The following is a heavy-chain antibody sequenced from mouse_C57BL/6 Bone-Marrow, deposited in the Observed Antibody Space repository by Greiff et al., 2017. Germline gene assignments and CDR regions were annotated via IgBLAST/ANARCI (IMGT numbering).Heavy chain of an antibody. CDR1: GYTFTDYN. CDR3: ARGIYDGPWYFDV. V-gene: IGHV1-18*01. J-gene: IGHJ1*03. CDR2: INPNNGGT. Sequence: EVQLQQSGPELVKPGASVKIPCKASGYTFTDYNMDWVKQSHGKSLEWIGDINPNNGGTIYNQKFKGKATLTVAKSSSTAYMELRSLTSEDTAVYYCARGIYDGPWYFDVWGTGTTVTVSS. D-gene: IGHD2-3*01.